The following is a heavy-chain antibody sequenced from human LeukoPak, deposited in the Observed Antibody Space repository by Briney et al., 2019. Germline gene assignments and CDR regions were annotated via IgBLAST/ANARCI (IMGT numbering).Heavy chain of an antibody. J-gene: IGHJ4*02. V-gene: IGHV4-34*01. D-gene: IGHD4-11*01. CDR2: INHSGST. Sequence: SETLSLTCAVYGVSFSGYYWSWIRQPPGKGLEWIGEINHSGSTNFNPSLKSRVTISVDTSKNQFSLKLSSVTAADTAVYYCARNSNYDYWGQGTLVTVSP. CDR1: GVSFSGYY. CDR3: ARNSNYDY.